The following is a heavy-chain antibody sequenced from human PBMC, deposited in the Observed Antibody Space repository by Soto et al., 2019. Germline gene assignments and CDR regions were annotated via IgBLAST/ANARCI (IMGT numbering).Heavy chain of an antibody. V-gene: IGHV3-7*01. CDR3: AGGDTAMVNDAFDI. Sequence: EVQLVESGGGLVQPGGSLRLSCAASGFTFSSYWMSWVRQAPGKGLEWVANIKQDGSEKYYVDSVKGRFTISRDNAKNSLYLQMNSLRAEDTAVYYCAGGDTAMVNDAFDIWGQGTMVTVYS. CDR1: GFTFSSYW. D-gene: IGHD5-18*01. J-gene: IGHJ3*02. CDR2: IKQDGSEK.